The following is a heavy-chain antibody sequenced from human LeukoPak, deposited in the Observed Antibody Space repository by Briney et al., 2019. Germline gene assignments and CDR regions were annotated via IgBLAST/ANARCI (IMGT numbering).Heavy chain of an antibody. Sequence: PGGSLRLSCAASGFTFSSYAMSWVRQAPGKGLEWVSAISGSGGSTYYADSAKGRFTISRDNSKNTLYLQMNSLRAEDTAVYYCAKDSHIAAAGTNWFDPWGQGTLVTVSS. D-gene: IGHD6-13*01. CDR2: ISGSGGST. CDR1: GFTFSSYA. V-gene: IGHV3-23*01. J-gene: IGHJ5*02. CDR3: AKDSHIAAAGTNWFDP.